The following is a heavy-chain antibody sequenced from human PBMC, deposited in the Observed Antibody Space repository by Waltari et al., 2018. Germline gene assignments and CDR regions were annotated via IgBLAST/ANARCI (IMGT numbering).Heavy chain of an antibody. D-gene: IGHD7-27*01. Sequence: LVQPGGSLRLSCAASGFTFNTYSMAWVRQAPGKGLEWFSYITSRSSTIYYADSVRGRFTTSRDNAKNSLYLQMNSLRVEDTAVYYCARVGGAALTEGFDYWGQGTLVTVAS. V-gene: IGHV3-48*01. J-gene: IGHJ4*02. CDR2: ITSRSSTI. CDR1: GFTFNTYS. CDR3: ARVGGAALTEGFDY.